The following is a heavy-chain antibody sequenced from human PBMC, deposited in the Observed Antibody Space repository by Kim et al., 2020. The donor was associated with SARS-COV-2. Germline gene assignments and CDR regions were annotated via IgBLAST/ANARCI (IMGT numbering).Heavy chain of an antibody. D-gene: IGHD3-10*01. CDR3: ARDPWSSLRGVTYSYYGLDV. CDR1: GLTFSNCA. V-gene: IGHV3-30-3*01. J-gene: IGHJ6*01. Sequence: GGSLRLSCAASGLTFSNCAMHWVRQAPGKGLEWVAVISYDGSNKNYADSVKGRFTISRDNSKNTLYLQMNSLRAEDTALYYCARDPWSSLRGVTYSYYGLDVWGQRATVTVSS. CDR2: ISYDGSNK.